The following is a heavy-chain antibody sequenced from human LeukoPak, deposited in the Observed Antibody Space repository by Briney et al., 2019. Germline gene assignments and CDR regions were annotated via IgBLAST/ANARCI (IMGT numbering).Heavy chain of an antibody. Sequence: GGSLRLSCAASGFTLSSLPVHWVRQAPGKGPEWVAVVLNDGTEKYAGSVKGRFTVSRDNSKKTLYLQINSLRAEDTAVYYWAMDYYDSNGYSRGWGFWGRGTLVTVSA. D-gene: IGHD3-22*01. CDR3: AMDYYDSNGYSRGWGF. V-gene: IGHV3-30*04. J-gene: IGHJ1*01. CDR2: VLNDGTEK. CDR1: GFTLSSLP.